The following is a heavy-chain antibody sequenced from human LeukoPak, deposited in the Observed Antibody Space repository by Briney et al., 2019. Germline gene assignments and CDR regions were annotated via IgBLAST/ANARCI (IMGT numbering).Heavy chain of an antibody. CDR1: GYTFTSYD. J-gene: IGHJ6*02. CDR2: MNPNSGNT. D-gene: IGHD3-3*01. V-gene: IGHV1-8*01. CDR3: ARGKTYYDFWSGYSRGYYYGMDV. Sequence: ASVKVSCKASGYTFTSYDINWVRQATGQGLEWMGWMNPNSGNTGYAQKFQGRVTMTRNTSISTAYMELSSLRSEDTAVYYCARGKTYYDFWSGYSRGYYYGMDVWGQGTTVTVSS.